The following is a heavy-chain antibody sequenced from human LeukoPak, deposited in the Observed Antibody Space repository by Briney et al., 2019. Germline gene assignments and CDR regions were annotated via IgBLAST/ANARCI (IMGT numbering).Heavy chain of an antibody. CDR3: ARGSTYYDSSGQVPFDY. D-gene: IGHD3-22*01. CDR2: ISSSSSTI. J-gene: IGHJ4*02. V-gene: IGHV3-48*01. Sequence: GGSLRLSCAASGFTFSSYNMDWVRQAPGKGLEWVSYISSSSSTIYYADSVKGRFTISRDNAKNSLYLQMNSLRAEDTAVYYCARGSTYYDSSGQVPFDYWGQGTLVTVSS. CDR1: GFTFSSYN.